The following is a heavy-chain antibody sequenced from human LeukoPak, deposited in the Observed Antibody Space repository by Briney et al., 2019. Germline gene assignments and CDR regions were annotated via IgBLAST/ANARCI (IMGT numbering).Heavy chain of an antibody. CDR1: GFTFSNYR. CDR2: ISSSGSSAAGYI. CDR3: ASSSGWYVSSDY. J-gene: IGHJ4*02. Sequence: GRSLRLSCAASGFTFSNYRMVWVRQAPGKGLEWVSSISSSGSSAAGYIYYADSVRGRFTISRDNTKNSLSLQMNSLRAEDTAVYYCASSSGWYVSSDYWGQGTLVTVSS. V-gene: IGHV3-21*01. D-gene: IGHD6-19*01.